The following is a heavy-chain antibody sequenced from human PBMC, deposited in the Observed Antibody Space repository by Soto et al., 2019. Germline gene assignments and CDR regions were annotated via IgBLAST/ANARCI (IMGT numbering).Heavy chain of an antibody. CDR2: ISSNGGTT. CDR3: VRRVSGNYDY. J-gene: IGHJ4*02. V-gene: IGHV3-64*01. D-gene: IGHD1-7*01. CDR1: GFTFSSYD. Sequence: EVQLAESGGGMVQPGGSLRLSCVASGFTFSSYDMHWVRQAPGKGLEYVSFISSNGGTTYYGNSVKGRFTISRDNSKNSLYVQMGSLVAEDMAVYYCVRRVSGNYDYWGQGTLVTVSS.